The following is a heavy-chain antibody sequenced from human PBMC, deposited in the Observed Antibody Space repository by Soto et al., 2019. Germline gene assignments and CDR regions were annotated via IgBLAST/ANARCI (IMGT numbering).Heavy chain of an antibody. CDR1: GFTFSSFA. CDR2: ICDSEGVT. D-gene: IGHD2-2*01. V-gene: IGHV3-23*01. CDR3: TKSDSASCYGPTDY. J-gene: IGHJ4*02. Sequence: QPGGSLRLSCAASGFTFSSFAMSWVRQAPGKGLEWVSVICDSEGVTYYADSVKGRFTISRDNSKDTLYLQMDSLRAEDTAVYHCTKSDSASCYGPTDYWGQGTLVTVSS.